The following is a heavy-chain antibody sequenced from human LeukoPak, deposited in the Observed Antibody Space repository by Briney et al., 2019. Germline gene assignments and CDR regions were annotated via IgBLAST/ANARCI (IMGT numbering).Heavy chain of an antibody. CDR2: IDWDDDT. J-gene: IGHJ4*02. Sequence: SGPTLVNPTQTLTLTCTFFGFSLNASGMCVSWIRQPPGKALEWLARIDWDDDTYYSTYLNTRLTISKDTSKNQVVLTMTNMDPVDTATYYCARMNRGNYFDYWGQGTLVTVPP. V-gene: IGHV2-70*11. CDR1: GFSLNASGMC. CDR3: ARMNRGNYFDY. D-gene: IGHD7-27*01.